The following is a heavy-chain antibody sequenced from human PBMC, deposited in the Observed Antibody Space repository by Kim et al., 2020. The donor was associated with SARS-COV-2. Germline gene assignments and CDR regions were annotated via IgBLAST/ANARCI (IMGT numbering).Heavy chain of an antibody. CDR2: ISSSSSYI. CDR1: GFTFSSYS. Sequence: GGSLRLSCAASGFTFSSYSMNWVRQAPGKGLEWVSSISSSSSYIYYADSVKGRFTISRDNAKNSLYLQMNSLRAEDTAVYYCARDPGYYDSSGYYVAFDIWGQGTMVTVSS. J-gene: IGHJ3*02. D-gene: IGHD3-22*01. V-gene: IGHV3-21*01. CDR3: ARDPGYYDSSGYYVAFDI.